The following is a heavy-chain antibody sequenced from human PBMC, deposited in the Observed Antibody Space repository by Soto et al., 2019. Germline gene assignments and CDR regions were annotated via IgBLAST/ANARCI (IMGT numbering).Heavy chain of an antibody. Sequence: QVQLVQSGAEVKKPGSSVKVSCKASGGTFSSYAISWVRQAPGQGLEWMGGIIPIFGTANYAQKFQGRVTITADESTSTAYMELSSLRSEDTAVYYCARAAVPATHRGDYYYGMDVWGQGTTVTVSS. CDR3: ARAAVPATHRGDYYYGMDV. CDR2: IIPIFGTA. J-gene: IGHJ6*02. CDR1: GGTFSSYA. V-gene: IGHV1-69*01. D-gene: IGHD2-2*01.